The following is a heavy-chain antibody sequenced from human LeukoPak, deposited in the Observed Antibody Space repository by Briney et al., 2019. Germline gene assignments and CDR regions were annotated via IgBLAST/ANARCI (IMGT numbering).Heavy chain of an antibody. CDR1: GFTVSSTY. Sequence: GGSLRLSCAGSGFTVSSTYMSWVRQAPGKGLEWVSVIYGGTSTYYADSVKGRFTISRDDSKNTLYLQMSSLRAEDTAVYYCARDGYNSDFGDYWGQGTLVTVSS. J-gene: IGHJ4*02. CDR3: ARDGYNSDFGDY. V-gene: IGHV3-66*01. D-gene: IGHD5-24*01. CDR2: IYGGTST.